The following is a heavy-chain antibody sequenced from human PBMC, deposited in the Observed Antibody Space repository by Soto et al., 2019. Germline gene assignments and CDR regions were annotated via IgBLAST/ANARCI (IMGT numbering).Heavy chain of an antibody. CDR2: ISGSSSYI. V-gene: IGHV3-21*01. J-gene: IGHJ6*02. CDR3: ARGNVVVPAAIVYYYYGMDV. CDR1: GFSFGSYA. D-gene: IGHD2-2*01. Sequence: GGSLRLSCAASGFSFGSYALSWVRQAPGKGLEWVSTISGSSSYIYYADSVKGRFTISRDNAKNSLYLQMNSLRAEDTAVYYCARGNVVVPAAIVYYYYGMDVWGQGTTVTVSS.